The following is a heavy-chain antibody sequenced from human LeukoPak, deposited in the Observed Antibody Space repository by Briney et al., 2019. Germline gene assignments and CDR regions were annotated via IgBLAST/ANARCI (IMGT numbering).Heavy chain of an antibody. V-gene: IGHV3-23*01. D-gene: IGHD6-13*01. Sequence: GGSLRLSCAASGFTFSSYAMSWVRQAPGKGLEWVSAISGSGGGTYYADSVKGRFTISRDNSKNTLYLQMNSLRAEDTAVYYCAKDQQQPRAFDYWGQGTLVTVSS. CDR1: GFTFSSYA. CDR2: ISGSGGGT. CDR3: AKDQQQPRAFDY. J-gene: IGHJ4*02.